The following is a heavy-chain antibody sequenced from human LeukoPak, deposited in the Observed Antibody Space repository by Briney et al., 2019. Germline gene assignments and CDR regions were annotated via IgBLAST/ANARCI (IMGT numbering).Heavy chain of an antibody. CDR1: GFTFSSYG. CDR3: WTRGFMDV. Sequence: GGSLRLSCAASGFTFSSYGMHWVRQAPGKGLEWVAVISYDGSNKYYADSVKGRFTISRDNSKNTLYLQMNSLRAEDTAVYYCWTRGFMDVWGKGTTVTVSS. V-gene: IGHV3-30*03. CDR2: ISYDGSNK. D-gene: IGHD3/OR15-3a*01. J-gene: IGHJ6*03.